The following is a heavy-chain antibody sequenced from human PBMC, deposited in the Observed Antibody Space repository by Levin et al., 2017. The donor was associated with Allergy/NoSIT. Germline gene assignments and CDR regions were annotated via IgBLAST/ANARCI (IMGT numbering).Heavy chain of an antibody. CDR3: AKDFRGVTKLYGMDV. CDR2: ISYDGSNK. CDR1: GFTFSSYG. D-gene: IGHD4-17*01. J-gene: IGHJ6*02. Sequence: LSLTCAASGFTFSSYGMHWVRQAPGKGLEWVAVISYDGSNKYYADSVKGRFTISRDNSKNTLYLQMNSLRAEDTAVYYCAKDFRGVTKLYGMDVWGQGTTVTVSS. V-gene: IGHV3-30*18.